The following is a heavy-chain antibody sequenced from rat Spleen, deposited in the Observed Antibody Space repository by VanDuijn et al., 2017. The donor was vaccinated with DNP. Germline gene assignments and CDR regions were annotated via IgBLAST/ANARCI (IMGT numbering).Heavy chain of an antibody. V-gene: IGHV5S10*01. Sequence: EVQLVESGGGLVQPGRSLKLSCAASGFTFSDYYMTWVRQAPTKGLEWVTTIFYDGSRTFYRDSVKGRFTISRDSAKNTLFLQMDGLRSEDTATYYCATQGGYVYYGLPFDYWGQGVMVTVSS. J-gene: IGHJ2*01. CDR2: IFYDGSRT. CDR3: ATQGGYVYYGLPFDY. D-gene: IGHD1-6*01. CDR1: GFTFSDYY.